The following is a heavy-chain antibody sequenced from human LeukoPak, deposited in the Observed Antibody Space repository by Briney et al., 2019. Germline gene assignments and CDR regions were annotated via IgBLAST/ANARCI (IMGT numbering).Heavy chain of an antibody. CDR2: INWNGGST. J-gene: IGHJ3*02. Sequence: GGSLRLSCAASGFTFDDYGMSWVRQAPGKGLEWVSGINWNGGSTGYADSVKGRFTISRNNAKNSLYLQMNSLRAEDTALYYCARLGVGATRDAFDIWGQGTMVTVSS. D-gene: IGHD1-26*01. CDR1: GFTFDDYG. V-gene: IGHV3-20*04. CDR3: ARLGVGATRDAFDI.